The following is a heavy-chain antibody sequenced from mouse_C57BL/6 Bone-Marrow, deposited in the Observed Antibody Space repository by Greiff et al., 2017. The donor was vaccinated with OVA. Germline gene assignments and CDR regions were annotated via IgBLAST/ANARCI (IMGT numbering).Heavy chain of an antibody. V-gene: IGHV5-9-1*02. CDR3: TRYYYGSSGFAD. D-gene: IGHD1-1*01. CDR2: ISSGGDYI. Sequence: EVKLVESGEGLVKPGGSLKLSCAASGFTFSSYAMSWVRQTPEKRLEWVAYISSGGDYIYYADTVKGRFTISRDNARNTLHLQMSSLKSEDTAMYYCTRYYYGSSGFADWGQGTLVTVSA. J-gene: IGHJ3*01. CDR1: GFTFSSYA.